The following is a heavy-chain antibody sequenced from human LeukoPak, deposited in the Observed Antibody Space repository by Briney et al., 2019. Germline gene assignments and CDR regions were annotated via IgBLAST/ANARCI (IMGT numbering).Heavy chain of an antibody. D-gene: IGHD5-12*01. V-gene: IGHV4-30-4*08. CDR2: IYYSGST. J-gene: IGHJ3*02. CDR3: AREASDIVATIVGGAENAFDI. CDR1: GGSISSGDYY. Sequence: SETLSLTCTVSGGSISSGDYYWSWIRQPPGNGLEWIGYIYYSGSTYYNPSLKSRVTISVDTSKNKFSLKLSSVTAADTAVYYCAREASDIVATIVGGAENAFDIWGQGTMVTVSS.